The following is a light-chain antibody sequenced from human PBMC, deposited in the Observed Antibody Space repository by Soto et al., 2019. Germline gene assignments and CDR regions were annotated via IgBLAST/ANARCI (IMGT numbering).Light chain of an antibody. CDR2: EVN. CDR3: SSYAGSSNV. CDR1: SSDVGGYNY. J-gene: IGLJ1*01. V-gene: IGLV2-8*01. Sequence: QSALTQPPSASGSPGQSVAISCTGTSSDVGGYNYVSWYQQHPGKAPNLMIYEVNKRPSGVPDRFSGSKSGNTASLTVSGLQAEDEADYYCSSYAGSSNVFGTGTKVTVL.